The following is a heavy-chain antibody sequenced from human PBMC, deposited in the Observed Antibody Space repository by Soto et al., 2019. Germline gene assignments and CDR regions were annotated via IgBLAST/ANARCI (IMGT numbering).Heavy chain of an antibody. Sequence: TSETLSLTCAVHGGSFSGYYWTWIRQAPGKGLAWIGEIDHSGGTNYNSSLKSRVSVSVDTSKNQFSLKLSSVTAADTAVYYCARDRGCSGGSCLLAESYYYYYYGMDVWGQGTTVTVSS. CDR3: ARDRGCSGGSCLLAESYYYYYYGMDV. CDR1: GGSFSGYY. CDR2: IDHSGGT. D-gene: IGHD2-15*01. J-gene: IGHJ6*02. V-gene: IGHV4-34*01.